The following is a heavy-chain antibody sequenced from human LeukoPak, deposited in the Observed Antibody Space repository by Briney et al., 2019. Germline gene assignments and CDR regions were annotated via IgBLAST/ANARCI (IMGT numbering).Heavy chain of an antibody. J-gene: IGHJ4*02. D-gene: IGHD6-19*01. CDR1: GFTFSSYS. CDR3: ASSDSGWYEDFDY. Sequence: GGSLRLSCAASGFTFSSYSMNWVRQAPGKGLEWVSSISSSSSYIYYADSVKGRFTIFRDNAKNSLYLQMNSLRAEDTAVYYCASSDSGWYEDFDYWGQGTLVTVSS. V-gene: IGHV3-21*01. CDR2: ISSSSSYI.